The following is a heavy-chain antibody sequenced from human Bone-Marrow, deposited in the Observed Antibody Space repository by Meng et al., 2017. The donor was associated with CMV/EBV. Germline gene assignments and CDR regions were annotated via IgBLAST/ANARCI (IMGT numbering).Heavy chain of an antibody. D-gene: IGHD1-26*01. CDR3: ARVPVVGATPFDY. J-gene: IGHJ4*02. CDR1: GYTFTGYY. CDR2: INPNSGGT. Sequence: ASVKVSCKASGYTFTGYYMHWVRQAPGQGLEWMGWINPNSGGTNYAQKFQGRVTMTRDTSISIAYMELSRLRSDDTAVDYCARVPVVGATPFDYWGQGTLVTVSS. V-gene: IGHV1-2*02.